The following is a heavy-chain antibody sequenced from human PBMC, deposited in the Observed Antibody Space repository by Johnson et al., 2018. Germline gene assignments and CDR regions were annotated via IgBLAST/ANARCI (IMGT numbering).Heavy chain of an antibody. Sequence: VQLVESGGGVVQPGRSLRLSCAASGFTFSSYTMHWVRQAPGKGLEWVAVISYDGSQKYYADSVKGRFTISRDNFKNTLYLHMNSLRPEDTTMYYCTREARGTTGTFDIWGQGTMVTVSS. V-gene: IGHV3-30-3*01. D-gene: IGHD1-7*01. CDR2: ISYDGSQK. CDR3: TREARGTTGTFDI. J-gene: IGHJ3*02. CDR1: GFTFSSYT.